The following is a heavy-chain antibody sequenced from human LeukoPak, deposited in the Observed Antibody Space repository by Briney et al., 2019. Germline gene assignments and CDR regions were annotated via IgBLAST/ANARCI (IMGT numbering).Heavy chain of an antibody. D-gene: IGHD6-19*01. J-gene: IGHJ4*02. CDR3: ATSRSGWYWD. CDR2: ISSDGGTT. Sequence: PGGSLRLSCAASGPTFANYAMHWVRQAPGKGLEYVSAISSDGGTTYYATSVKGRFTISRDNSKNTLYLHMGSLRADDMAVYYCATSRSGWYWDWGQGTLVTVSS. CDR1: GPTFANYA. V-gene: IGHV3-64*01.